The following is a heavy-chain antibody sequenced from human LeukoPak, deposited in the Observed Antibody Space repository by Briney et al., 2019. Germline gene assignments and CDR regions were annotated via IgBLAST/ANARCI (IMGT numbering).Heavy chain of an antibody. CDR1: GYTFTGYY. CDR3: ARASIVVVTAMGY. D-gene: IGHD2-21*02. Sequence: ASVKVSCKASGYTFTGYYMHWVRQAPGQGLEWMGWINPNSGGTNYAQKFQGRVTMTRDTSISTAYMELSRLRSDDTAVYYCARASIVVVTAMGYWGQGTLVTVSS. J-gene: IGHJ4*02. CDR2: INPNSGGT. V-gene: IGHV1-2*02.